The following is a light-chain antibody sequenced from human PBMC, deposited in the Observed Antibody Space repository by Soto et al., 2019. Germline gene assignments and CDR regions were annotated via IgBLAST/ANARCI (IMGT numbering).Light chain of an antibody. CDR2: AAS. Sequence: DIQMTQSPSSLSASVGDRVTITCRASQSISSYLNWYQQKPGKAPKLLIYAASSLQSGVPSRFXXSGSGTDFTLTISSLQPEDFATYYCQQSYSTPPGLTFGGGTKVEIK. J-gene: IGKJ4*01. CDR1: QSISSY. V-gene: IGKV1-39*01. CDR3: QQSYSTPPGLT.